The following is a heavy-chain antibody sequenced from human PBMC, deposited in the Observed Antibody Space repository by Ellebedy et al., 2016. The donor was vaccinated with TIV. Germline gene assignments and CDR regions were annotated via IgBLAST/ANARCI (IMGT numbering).Heavy chain of an antibody. CDR2: INHSGST. CDR3: ARSTVDDAFDI. J-gene: IGHJ3*02. D-gene: IGHD4-23*01. Sequence: SETLSLTCAVYGGSFSGYYWSWIRQPPGKGLEWIGEINHSGSTNYNPSLKSRVTISVDTSKNQFSLKVPSVTAADTAVYYCARSTVDDAFDIWGQGKMVTVSS. V-gene: IGHV4-34*01. CDR1: GGSFSGYY.